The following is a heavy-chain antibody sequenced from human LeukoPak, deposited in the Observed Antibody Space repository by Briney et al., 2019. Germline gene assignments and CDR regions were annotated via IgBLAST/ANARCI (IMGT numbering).Heavy chain of an antibody. CDR2: IYYSGST. CDR3: AREGSYCSSTSCQLYYFDY. J-gene: IGHJ4*02. D-gene: IGHD2-2*01. V-gene: IGHV4-31*03. CDR1: GGSIGSGGYY. Sequence: PSETLSLTCTVSGGSIGSGGYYWSWIRQHPGKGLEWIGYIYYSGSTYYNPSLKSRVTISVDTSKNQFSLKLSSVTAADTAVYYCAREGSYCSSTSCQLYYFDYWGQGTLVTVSS.